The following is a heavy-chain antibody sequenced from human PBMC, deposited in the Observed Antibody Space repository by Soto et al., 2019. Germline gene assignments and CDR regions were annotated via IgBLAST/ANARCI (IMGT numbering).Heavy chain of an antibody. CDR3: ARETYSSGWYNY. D-gene: IGHD6-19*01. V-gene: IGHV3-33*01. CDR1: GFTFSRYG. CDR2: IWYDGSNK. J-gene: IGHJ4*02. Sequence: QVQLVESGGGVVQPGRSLRLSCAASGFTFSRYGMHWVRQAPGKGLEWVAVIWYDGSNKYYADSVKGRFTISRDNSKNTLYLQMNSLRAEDTAVYYCARETYSSGWYNYWGQGTLVTVSS.